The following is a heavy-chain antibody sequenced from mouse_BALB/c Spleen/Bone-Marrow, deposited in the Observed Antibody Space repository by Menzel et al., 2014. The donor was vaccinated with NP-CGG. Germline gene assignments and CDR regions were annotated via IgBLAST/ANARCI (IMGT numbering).Heavy chain of an antibody. V-gene: IGHV1S81*02. J-gene: IGHJ4*01. CDR1: GYTFTSYY. Sequence: QSGAELVKPGASVKLSCKASGYTFTSYYMCWVKQRPGQGLEWIGEINPSNGGTNFNEKFKSKATLAVDESSSTAYMSLSSLTSEDSAVYYCTRSRRAMDHWGQGTSVTVSS. D-gene: IGHD2-12*01. CDR2: INPSNGGT. CDR3: TRSRRAMDH.